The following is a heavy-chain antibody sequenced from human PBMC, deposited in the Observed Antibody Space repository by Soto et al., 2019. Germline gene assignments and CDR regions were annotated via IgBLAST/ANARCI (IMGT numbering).Heavy chain of an antibody. CDR2: ISGSGRTI. CDR3: ARDHGNWFDP. CDR1: GFSFGDYY. J-gene: IGHJ5*02. Sequence: QVQLVESGGGLVKPGSSLRLSCTASGFSFGDYYMSWIRQAPGKGLEWISYISGSGRTIDFADSVKGRFTISRDNANKSTDLHLNSLRAEDTAIYYCARDHGNWFDPWGQGTLVTVAS. V-gene: IGHV3-11*01.